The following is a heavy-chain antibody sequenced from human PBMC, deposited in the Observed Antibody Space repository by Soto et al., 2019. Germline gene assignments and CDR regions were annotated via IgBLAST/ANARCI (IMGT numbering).Heavy chain of an antibody. CDR3: ASDDSSVP. D-gene: IGHD3-22*01. V-gene: IGHV4-30-4*01. Sequence: SSETLSLTCAVSGGSISSGDYYWSWIRQPPGKGLEWIGYIYYSGSTYYNPSLKSRVTISVDTSKNQFSLKLSSVTAADTAVYYCASDDSSVPWGQGTLVTVSS. CDR2: IYYSGST. J-gene: IGHJ5*02. CDR1: GGSISSGDYY.